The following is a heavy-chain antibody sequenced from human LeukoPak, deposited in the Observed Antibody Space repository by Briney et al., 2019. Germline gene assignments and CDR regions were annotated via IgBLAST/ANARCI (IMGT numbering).Heavy chain of an antibody. D-gene: IGHD7-27*01. Sequence: GESLKISRKASGYSLTSYWIGWVRQMPGKGLEWMGIIDPSDSDIRYTPSFQGQVTISADKSLSTAYLQWNSLKASDTAIYYCARQTAMGRSGDYWGQGTLVTVSS. J-gene: IGHJ4*02. CDR2: IDPSDSDI. CDR1: GYSLTSYW. V-gene: IGHV5-51*01. CDR3: ARQTAMGRSGDY.